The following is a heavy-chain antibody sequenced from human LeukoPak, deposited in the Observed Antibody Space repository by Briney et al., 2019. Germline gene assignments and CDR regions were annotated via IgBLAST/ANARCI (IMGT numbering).Heavy chain of an antibody. D-gene: IGHD3-22*01. J-gene: IGHJ4*02. V-gene: IGHV1-18*01. CDR2: ISAYNGNT. Sequence: ASVKVSCKASGYTFTSYGISWVRQAPGQGLEWMGWISAYNGNTNYAQKLQGRVTMTTDTSTSTAYVELRSLRSDDTAVYYCARVVADYYDSSGYYPEFDYWGQGTLVTVSS. CDR1: GYTFTSYG. CDR3: ARVVADYYDSSGYYPEFDY.